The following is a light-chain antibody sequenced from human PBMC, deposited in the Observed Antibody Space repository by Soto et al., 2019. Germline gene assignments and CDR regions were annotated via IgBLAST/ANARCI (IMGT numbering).Light chain of an antibody. CDR1: QNVGSF. CDR3: QQYGSSPRT. V-gene: IGKV3-20*01. Sequence: EIVLTQSPGTPSLSPGGIATLPRRAGQNVGSFLAWYQQKPGQAPRLLIYDTSNRATGIPDRFSGSGSGTDFSLTISSLEPGDLAAYYCQQYGSSPRTFGQGTKVDIK. CDR2: DTS. J-gene: IGKJ1*01.